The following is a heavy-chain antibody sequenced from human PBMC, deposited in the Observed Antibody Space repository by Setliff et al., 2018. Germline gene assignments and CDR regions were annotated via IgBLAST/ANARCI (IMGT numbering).Heavy chain of an antibody. V-gene: IGHV3-23*01. CDR3: AKDQVSGDYVYYFDY. CDR1: GFTFSTYA. J-gene: IGHJ4*02. D-gene: IGHD4-17*01. CDR2: ISGSGGNT. Sequence: GGSLRLSCAASGFTFSTYAMTWVRQAPGKGLEWVSAISGSGGNTFYADSVQGRFTVSRDNSRNTLYLQINSLRAEDAAIYYCAKDQVSGDYVYYFDYWGQGTLVTVSS.